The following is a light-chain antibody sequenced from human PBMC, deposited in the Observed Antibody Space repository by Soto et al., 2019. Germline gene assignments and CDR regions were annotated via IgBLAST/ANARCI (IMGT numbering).Light chain of an antibody. CDR3: PQYDNLPYT. V-gene: IGKV1-33*01. CDR1: QDISNY. Sequence: DIQMTQSPSSLSASVGDRVTITCQASQDISNYLNWYQQKPGKAPKLLIYDASNLETGVPSRFSGIGSGTDFTFTISSLQPEDIATYYCPQYDNLPYTFGQGTKLEIK. J-gene: IGKJ2*01. CDR2: DAS.